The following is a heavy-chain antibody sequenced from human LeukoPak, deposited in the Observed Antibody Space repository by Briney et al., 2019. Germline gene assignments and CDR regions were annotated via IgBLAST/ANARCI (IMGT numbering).Heavy chain of an antibody. CDR1: GFTVSSNY. CDR3: ARGASESEYCSSTSCYNDAFDI. J-gene: IGHJ3*02. V-gene: IGHV3-53*05. D-gene: IGHD2-2*02. Sequence: GGSLRLSCAASGFTVSSNYMSWVRQAPGKGLEWVSVIYSGGSTYYADSVKGRFTISRDNSKNTLYLQMNSLRPEDTAVYYCARGASESEYCSSTSCYNDAFDIWGQGTMVTVSS. CDR2: IYSGGST.